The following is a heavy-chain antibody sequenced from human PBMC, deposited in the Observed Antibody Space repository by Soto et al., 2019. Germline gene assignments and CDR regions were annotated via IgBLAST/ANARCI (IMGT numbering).Heavy chain of an antibody. CDR1: GFTFSSYA. D-gene: IGHD6-13*01. J-gene: IGHJ4*02. CDR3: AKERASSWYSFDY. CDR2: ISGSGGST. V-gene: IGHV3-23*01. Sequence: GESLKISCAASGFTFSSYAMSWVRQAPGKGLEWVSAISGSGGSTYYADSVKGRFTISRDNFKNTLYLQMNSLRAEDTAVYYCAKERASSWYSFDYWGQGTLVTVSS.